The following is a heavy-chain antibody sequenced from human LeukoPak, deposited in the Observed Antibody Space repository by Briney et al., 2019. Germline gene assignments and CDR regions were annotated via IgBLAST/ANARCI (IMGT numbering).Heavy chain of an antibody. Sequence: PGGSLRLSGAASGFTCSNYGMHWVRQAPGKGLEWVAVISYDGSNKYYADSVKGRFTISRDNSKNTLYLQMNSLRAEDTAVYYCARVAVKMVGYYFDYWGQGTLVTVSS. V-gene: IGHV3-30*03. D-gene: IGHD5-24*01. CDR1: GFTCSNYG. J-gene: IGHJ4*02. CDR3: ARVAVKMVGYYFDY. CDR2: ISYDGSNK.